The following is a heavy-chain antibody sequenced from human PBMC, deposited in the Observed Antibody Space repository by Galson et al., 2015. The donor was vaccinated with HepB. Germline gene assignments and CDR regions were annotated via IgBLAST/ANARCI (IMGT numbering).Heavy chain of an antibody. Sequence: SETLSLTCTVSGGSVSSGTYYWTWIRQPPGKGLEWIGFIYYSGTTYYNPSLKSRVAISLDTSKNQFSLKLSSVTAADTAVYYCARGKAEKRRYYYGSTIYYPSYFDYWGQGTLVTVSS. CDR3: ARGKAEKRRYYYGSTIYYPSYFDY. CDR2: IYYSGTT. V-gene: IGHV4-61*01. J-gene: IGHJ4*02. D-gene: IGHD3-10*01. CDR1: GGSVSSGTYY.